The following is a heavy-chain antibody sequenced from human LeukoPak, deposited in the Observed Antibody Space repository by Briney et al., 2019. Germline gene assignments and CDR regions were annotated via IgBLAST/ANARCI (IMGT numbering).Heavy chain of an antibody. V-gene: IGHV3-30*03. CDR2: ISYDGSNK. Sequence: GRSLRLPCAASGFTFSSYGMHWVRQAPGKGLEWVAVISYDGSNKYYADSVKGRFTISRDNAKNSLYLQMNSLRAEDTAVYYCARDRAYSSGPFDYWGQGTLVTVSS. CDR3: ARDRAYSSGPFDY. J-gene: IGHJ4*02. D-gene: IGHD6-19*01. CDR1: GFTFSSYG.